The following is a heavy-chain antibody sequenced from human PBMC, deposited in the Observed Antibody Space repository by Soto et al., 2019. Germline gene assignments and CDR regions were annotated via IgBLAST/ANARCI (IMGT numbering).Heavy chain of an antibody. CDR1: GGTFSSYA. Sequence: QVQLVQSGAEVKKPGSSVKVSCKASGGTFSSYAISWVRQAPGQGLEWMGGIIPIFGTANYAQKFQGRVTITAEKSTITAYMELSSLRSEDTAVYYCARVRAAYCGGDCYPDYYYGMDVWGQGTTVTVSS. D-gene: IGHD2-21*02. J-gene: IGHJ6*02. CDR2: IIPIFGTA. CDR3: ARVRAAYCGGDCYPDYYYGMDV. V-gene: IGHV1-69*06.